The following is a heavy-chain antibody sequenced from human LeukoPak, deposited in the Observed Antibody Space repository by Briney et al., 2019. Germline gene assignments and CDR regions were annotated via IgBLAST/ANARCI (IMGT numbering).Heavy chain of an antibody. CDR2: IYHSGST. D-gene: IGHD6-13*01. CDR3: ARSAATGTHNWFDP. J-gene: IGHJ5*02. CDR1: GGSISSYY. V-gene: IGHV4-59*08. Sequence: SETLSLTCTVSGGSISSYYWSWIRQPPGKGLEWIGSIYHSGSTYYNPSLKSRVTISVDTSKNQFSLKLSSVTAADTAVYYCARSAATGTHNWFDPWGQGTLVTVSS.